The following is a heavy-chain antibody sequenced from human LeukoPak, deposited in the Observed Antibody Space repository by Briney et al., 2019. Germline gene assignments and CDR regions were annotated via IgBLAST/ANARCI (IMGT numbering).Heavy chain of an antibody. D-gene: IGHD3-10*01. CDR1: GFTFSSYA. J-gene: IGHJ4*02. V-gene: IGHV3-30-3*01. Sequence: PGRSLRLSCAASGFTFSSYAMHWVRQAPGKGLEWVAVISYDGSNKYYADSVKGRFTISRDNAKNSLYLQMNSLRAEDTALYYCAKDSRYGSGSYTFDYWGQGTLVTVSS. CDR2: ISYDGSNK. CDR3: AKDSRYGSGSYTFDY.